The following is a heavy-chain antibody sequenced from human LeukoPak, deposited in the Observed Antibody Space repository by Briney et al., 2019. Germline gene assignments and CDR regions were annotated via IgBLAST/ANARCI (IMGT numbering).Heavy chain of an antibody. CDR1: GGSISSYY. CDR3: ARVRSITMIVVEGERWFDP. D-gene: IGHD3-22*01. J-gene: IGHJ5*02. V-gene: IGHV4-59*08. CDR2: IYYSGST. Sequence: SETLSLTCTVSGGSISSYYWSWIRQPPGKGLEWIGYIYYSGSTNYNPSLKSRVTISVDTSKNQFSLKLSSVTAADTAVYYCARVRSITMIVVEGERWFDPWGQGTLVTVSS.